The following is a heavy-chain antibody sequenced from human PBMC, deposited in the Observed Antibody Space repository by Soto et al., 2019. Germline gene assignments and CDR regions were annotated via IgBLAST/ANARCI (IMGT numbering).Heavy chain of an antibody. J-gene: IGHJ4*02. D-gene: IGHD3-3*01. V-gene: IGHV4-30-4*01. CDR3: ARDRGDYDFWRLDY. CDR1: GGSISSGDYY. CDR2: IYYSGST. Sequence: PSETLSLTCTVSGGSISSGDYYWSWIRQPPGKGLEWIGYIYYSGSTYYNPSLKSRVTISVDTSKNQFPLKLSSVTAADTAVYYCARDRGDYDFWRLDYWGQGTLVTVS.